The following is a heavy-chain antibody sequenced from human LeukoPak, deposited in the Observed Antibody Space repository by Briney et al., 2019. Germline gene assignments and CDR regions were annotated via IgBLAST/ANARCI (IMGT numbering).Heavy chain of an antibody. Sequence: ASVKVSCKASGGTFSSYAISWVRQAPGQGLEWMGWINTNTGNPTYAQGFTGRFVFSLDTSVSTAYLQISSLKAEDTAVYYCARNGHADSDVFDIWGQGTMVTVSS. CDR1: GGTFSSYA. J-gene: IGHJ3*02. D-gene: IGHD4-17*01. CDR2: INTNTGNP. V-gene: IGHV7-4-1*02. CDR3: ARNGHADSDVFDI.